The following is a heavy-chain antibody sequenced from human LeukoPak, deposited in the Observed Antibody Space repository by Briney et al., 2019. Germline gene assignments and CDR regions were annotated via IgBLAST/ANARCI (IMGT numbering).Heavy chain of an antibody. CDR1: GFTFSSYA. CDR2: ISYDGSNK. V-gene: IGHV3-30-3*01. D-gene: IGHD5-18*01. J-gene: IGHJ4*02. Sequence: GGSLRLSCAASGFTFSSYAMHWVRQAPGKGLEWVAVISYDGSNKYYADSVKGRFTISRDNSKNTLYLQMNSLRAEDTAVYYCAKEGMTATVDYWGQGTLVIVSS. CDR3: AKEGMTATVDY.